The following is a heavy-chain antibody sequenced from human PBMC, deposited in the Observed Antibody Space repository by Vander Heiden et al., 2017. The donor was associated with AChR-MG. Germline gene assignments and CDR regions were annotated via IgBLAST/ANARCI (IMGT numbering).Heavy chain of an antibody. Sequence: QVQLQESGPGLVKPSETLSLTCAVSGYSISSGYYWGWIRQPPGKGLEWIGSIYQSGSTYYNPSLKSRVTISVDTSKNQCSLKLSSVTAADTAVYYCAREGPTTVTGDYWGQGTLVTVSS. CDR3: AREGPTTVTGDY. CDR2: IYQSGST. J-gene: IGHJ4*02. V-gene: IGHV4-38-2*02. CDR1: GYSISSGYY. D-gene: IGHD4-17*01.